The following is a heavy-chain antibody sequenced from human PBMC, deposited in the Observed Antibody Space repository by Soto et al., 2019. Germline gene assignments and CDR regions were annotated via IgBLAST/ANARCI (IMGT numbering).Heavy chain of an antibody. D-gene: IGHD6-13*01. J-gene: IGHJ6*02. Sequence: EVQLVESGGVVVQPGGSLRLSCAASGFTFDDYTMHWVRQAPGKGLEWVSLISWDGGSTYYAYSVKVRFTISRDNSKHYLYLQMNSLRTEDTAVYYCAKDIGIAAHYGMDVWGQGTTVTVSS. V-gene: IGHV3-43*01. CDR2: ISWDGGST. CDR3: AKDIGIAAHYGMDV. CDR1: GFTFDDYT.